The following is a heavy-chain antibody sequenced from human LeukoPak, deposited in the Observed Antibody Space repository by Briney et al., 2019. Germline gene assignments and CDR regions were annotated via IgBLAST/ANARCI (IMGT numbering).Heavy chain of an antibody. V-gene: IGHV3-7*01. Sequence: PGESLRLSCVASGFTVSTNYMSWVRQLPGKGLEWVANINQDGTEKYHVDSVKGRFTISRDNSKNTLYLQMNSLRVEDTAVYYCAKDQSLGTFDYWGQGTLVTVSS. CDR1: GFTVSTNY. CDR2: INQDGTEK. CDR3: AKDQSLGTFDY. D-gene: IGHD3-10*01. J-gene: IGHJ4*02.